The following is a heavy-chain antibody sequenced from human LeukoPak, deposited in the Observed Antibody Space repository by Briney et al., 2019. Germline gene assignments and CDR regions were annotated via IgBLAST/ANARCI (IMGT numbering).Heavy chain of an antibody. CDR1: GYTLTEVS. V-gene: IGHV1-24*01. J-gene: IGHJ4*02. CDR2: FDPADGEA. CDR3: TTDRYQPLSVFDY. D-gene: IGHD2-2*01. Sequence: ASVKVSCKVSGYTLTEVSIHWVRQAPGKGLEWMGGFDPADGEAIYAQKFQGRVTLTEDTATDTAYMELSSLRSEDTAVYYCTTDRYQPLSVFDYWGQGTLVTVPS.